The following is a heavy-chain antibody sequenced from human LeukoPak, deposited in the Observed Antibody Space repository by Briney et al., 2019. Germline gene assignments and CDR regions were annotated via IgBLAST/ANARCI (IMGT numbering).Heavy chain of an antibody. CDR1: GFTFSSYA. CDR3: ARALEGQTTVLGAFDI. Sequence: GGSLRLSCAASGFTFSSYAMHWVRQAPGKGLEWVAVISYDGSNKYYADSVKGRFTISRDNSKNTLYLQMNSLRAEDTAVYYCARALEGQTTVLGAFDIWGQGTMVTVSS. V-gene: IGHV3-30*04. CDR2: ISYDGSNK. J-gene: IGHJ3*02. D-gene: IGHD4-17*01.